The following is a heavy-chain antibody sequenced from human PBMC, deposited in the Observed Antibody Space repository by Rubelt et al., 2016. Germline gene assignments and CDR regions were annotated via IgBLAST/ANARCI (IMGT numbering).Heavy chain of an antibody. CDR2: ISYDGSNK. CDR1: GFTFSSYG. V-gene: IGHV3-30*18. D-gene: IGHD2-2*01. CDR3: VKESPYCSSSTCRKYSFDY. Sequence: AGRSLRLSCAASGFTFSSYGMHWVRQAPGKGLEWVAVISYDGSNKYYADSVKGRFTISRDNSKNSRYLQMDNLRGEDTAVYFCVKESPYCSSSTCRKYSFDYWGQGTLVTVSS. J-gene: IGHJ4*02.